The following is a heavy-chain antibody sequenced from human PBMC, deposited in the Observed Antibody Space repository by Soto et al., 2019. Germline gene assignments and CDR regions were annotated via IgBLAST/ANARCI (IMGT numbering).Heavy chain of an antibody. CDR2: ISINGGSSNGGST. Sequence: GGSLRLSCAASGFTLSHYAMHWVRQAPGKGLEYVSAISINGGSSNGGSTYYADSVKGRFTISRDNSKNTLYLQMSSLRVEDTAVYYCVKGGGNNYWDWLGPWGRGTLVTVSS. V-gene: IGHV3-64D*08. J-gene: IGHJ5*02. CDR3: VKGGGNNYWDWLGP. D-gene: IGHD5-12*01. CDR1: GFTLSHYA.